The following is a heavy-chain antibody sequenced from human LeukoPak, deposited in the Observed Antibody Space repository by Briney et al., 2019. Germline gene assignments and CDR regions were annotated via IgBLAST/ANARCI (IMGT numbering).Heavy chain of an antibody. CDR2: INHSGST. Sequence: KPSETLSLTCAVYGGSFNGYYWSWLRQPPGQGLEWIGEINHSGSTNYNPSLKSRVTISVDTSKNQFSLKLSSGTAADTAVYHCARGIVGATRAADHFDYWGQGTLVTVSS. CDR1: GGSFNGYY. CDR3: ARGIVGATRAADHFDY. J-gene: IGHJ4*02. D-gene: IGHD1-26*01. V-gene: IGHV4-34*01.